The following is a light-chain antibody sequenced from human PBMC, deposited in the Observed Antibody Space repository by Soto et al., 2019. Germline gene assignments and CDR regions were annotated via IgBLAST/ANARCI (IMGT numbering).Light chain of an antibody. CDR3: SSYASSGFVV. CDR1: SSDVGAYNY. CDR2: DVT. V-gene: IGLV2-14*01. J-gene: IGLJ2*01. Sequence: QSALTLPASVSGSPGQSITIACTGTSSDVGAYNYVSWYQQHPGKAPKLMISDVTTRPSGVSNRFSGSKSGSTASLTISGLQAEDEADYYCSSYASSGFVVFGGGTKLTVL.